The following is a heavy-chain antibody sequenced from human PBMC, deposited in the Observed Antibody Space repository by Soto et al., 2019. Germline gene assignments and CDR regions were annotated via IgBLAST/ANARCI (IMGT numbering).Heavy chain of an antibody. J-gene: IGHJ4*02. CDR1: GFTFSSYA. V-gene: IGHV3-30-3*01. CDR2: ISYDGSNK. CDR3: ARTIEGSYYEALDY. Sequence: QVPLVESGGGVVQPGRSLRLSCAASGFTFSSYAMHWVRQAPGKGLEWVAVISYDGSNKYYADSVKGRFTISRDNSKNTLYLQMNSLRAEDTAVYYCARTIEGSYYEALDYWGQGTLVTVSS. D-gene: IGHD1-26*01.